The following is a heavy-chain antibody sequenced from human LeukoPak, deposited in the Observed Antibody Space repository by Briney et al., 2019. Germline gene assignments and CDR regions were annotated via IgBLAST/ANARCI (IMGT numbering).Heavy chain of an antibody. Sequence: PGGSLRLSCAASGFTFSSFDMNWVRQAPGKGLEWVSSISISSTYIYYADSVKGRFTISRDNAKNSLYLQMNSLRAEDTALYFCARDATTEPGTVYMDVWGKGTTVTISS. CDR2: ISISSTYI. CDR1: GFTFSSFD. CDR3: ARDATTEPGTVYMDV. D-gene: IGHD6-13*01. J-gene: IGHJ6*03. V-gene: IGHV3-21*01.